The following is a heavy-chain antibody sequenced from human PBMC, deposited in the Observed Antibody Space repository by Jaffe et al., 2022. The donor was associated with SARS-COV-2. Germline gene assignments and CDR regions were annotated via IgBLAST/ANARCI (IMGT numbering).Heavy chain of an antibody. V-gene: IGHV4-39*01. D-gene: IGHD3-3*01. CDR3: ASSDLWVNYNYYGMDV. CDR2: INYSGTT. J-gene: IGHJ6*02. Sequence: QVQLQESGPGLVKPSETLSLTCSVSGASIGSSSYYWGWIRQPPGKGLEWIGSINYSGTTYYNTSLKGRLTMSVDTSKNQFSLRLTSVTAADTAVYYCASSDLWVNYNYYGMDVWGQGTTVTVSS. CDR1: GASIGSSSYY.